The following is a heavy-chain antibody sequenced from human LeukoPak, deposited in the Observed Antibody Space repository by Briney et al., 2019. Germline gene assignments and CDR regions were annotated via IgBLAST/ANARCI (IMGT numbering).Heavy chain of an antibody. D-gene: IGHD3-3*02. CDR1: GIKICGYS. V-gene: IGHV4-59*01. CDR2: IYSSGTT. Sequence: SGTLSLTCPIAGIKICGYSGSWIRQPPGKGLEWIGFIYSSGTTNYNPSLKSRVSISVDTSNNQFSLNVTSVTAADTAVYFCASGGASSILISPWSQGTLVTVSS. CDR3: ASGGASSILISP. J-gene: IGHJ5*02.